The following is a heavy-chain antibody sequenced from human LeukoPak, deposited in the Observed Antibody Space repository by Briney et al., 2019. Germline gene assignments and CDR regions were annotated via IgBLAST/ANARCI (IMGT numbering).Heavy chain of an antibody. CDR2: MNPNSGNT. Sequence: ASVKVSCKASGYTFTSYDINWVRQATGQGLEWMGWMNPNSGNTGYAQKLQGRVTMTTDTSTSTAYMELRSLRSDDTAVYYCARDGSPNQSWGNWFDPWGQGTLVTVSS. D-gene: IGHD7-27*01. CDR3: ARDGSPNQSWGNWFDP. J-gene: IGHJ5*02. CDR1: GYTFTSYD. V-gene: IGHV1-8*01.